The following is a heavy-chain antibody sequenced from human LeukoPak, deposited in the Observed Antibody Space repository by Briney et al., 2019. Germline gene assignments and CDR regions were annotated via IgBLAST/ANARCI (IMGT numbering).Heavy chain of an antibody. CDR1: GGSFSGYY. V-gene: IGHV4-34*01. J-gene: IGHJ4*02. D-gene: IGHD3-10*01. Sequence: SETLSLTCAVYGGSFSGYYWSWIRQPPGKGLEWIGEINHSGSTNYNPSLKSRVTISVDTSKNQFSLKLSSVTAAGTAVYYCARTYYYGSGSYYYWGSFDYWGQGTLVTVSS. CDR2: INHSGST. CDR3: ARTYYYGSGSYYYWGSFDY.